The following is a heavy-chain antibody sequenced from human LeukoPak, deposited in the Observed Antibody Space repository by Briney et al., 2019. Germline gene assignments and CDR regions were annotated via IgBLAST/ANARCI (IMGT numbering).Heavy chain of an antibody. D-gene: IGHD3-9*01. J-gene: IGHJ4*02. CDR2: IYHSGST. V-gene: IGHV4-4*02. CDR3: AGSYILTERATDD. Sequence: PSETLSLTCAVSGGSISSSNWWSWVRQPPGKGLEWIGEIYHSGSTNYNPSLKSRVTISVDKSKNQFSLKLSSVTAADTAVYYGAGSYILTERATDDWGREPWSPPPQ. CDR1: GGSISSSNW.